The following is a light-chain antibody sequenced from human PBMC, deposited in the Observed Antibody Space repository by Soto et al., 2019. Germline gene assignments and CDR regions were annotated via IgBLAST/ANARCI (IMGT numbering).Light chain of an antibody. CDR2: SIN. J-gene: IGLJ3*02. CDR1: TGAVTSRYY. Sequence: QAVVTQEPSLTVSPGETVTLTCASSTGAVTSRYYPNWFQQKPGQAPRPLIYSINNKHSWTPARFSGSLLGDKAALTLSGVQPEDEAEYYCLLYYDGAQVFGGGTKLTVL. CDR3: LLYYDGAQV. V-gene: IGLV7-43*01.